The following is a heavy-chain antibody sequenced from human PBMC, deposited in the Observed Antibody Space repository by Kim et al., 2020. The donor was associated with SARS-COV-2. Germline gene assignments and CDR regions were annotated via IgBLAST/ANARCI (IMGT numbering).Heavy chain of an antibody. D-gene: IGHD3-10*01. CDR3: ARDARGGGSWYAWYFDY. V-gene: IGHV3-11*06. Sequence: VKGRFTISRDNAKNSLYLQMNSLRAEDTAVYYCARDARGGGSWYAWYFDYWGQGTLVTVSS. J-gene: IGHJ4*02.